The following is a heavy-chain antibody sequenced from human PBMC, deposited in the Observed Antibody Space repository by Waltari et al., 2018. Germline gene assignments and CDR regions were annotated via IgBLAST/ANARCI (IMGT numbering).Heavy chain of an antibody. CDR3: AKEITAADAPYFFDY. V-gene: IGHV3-23*01. Sequence: EVQLLESGGILVQPGGSLRLSCAASGFAFSNYAMTWVRQAPGKGLEWVSSISFVGGNTYYADSLKGRFTISRDNSKNTLYLQMNSLTVADTAVYYCAKEITAADAPYFFDYWGRGTLVTVSS. CDR2: ISFVGGNT. D-gene: IGHD6-13*01. J-gene: IGHJ4*02. CDR1: GFAFSNYA.